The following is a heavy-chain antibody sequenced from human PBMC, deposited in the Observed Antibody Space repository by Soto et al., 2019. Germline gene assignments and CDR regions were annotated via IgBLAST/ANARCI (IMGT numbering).Heavy chain of an antibody. D-gene: IGHD3-16*01. CDR3: AREGGESSDGLYYFDY. J-gene: IGHJ4*02. CDR1: GGSTSSDNC. V-gene: IGHV4-30-4*01. Sequence: PXETLFLTCTVSGGSTSSDNCWSWIRQPPVKGLEWIGHIYYSGNTDYNPSLKSRLAISIDTSKNQFSLKLSSVTAADTAVYFCAREGGESSDGLYYFDYWGQGSLVTVSS. CDR2: IYYSGNT.